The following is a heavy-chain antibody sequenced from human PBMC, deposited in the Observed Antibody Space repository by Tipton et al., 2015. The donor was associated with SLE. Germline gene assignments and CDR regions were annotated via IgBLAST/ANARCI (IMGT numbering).Heavy chain of an antibody. D-gene: IGHD7-27*01. Sequence: TLSLTCSVAGGSITSNGVHWAWIRQPPGKGLEWIGSIYYDETTYYNPSLRRRLTLSVDTSKDQFSLKLNSVTAADTAGYYCARYANWGQLHYFDYWGQGTLVTVSS. V-gene: IGHV4-39*07. CDR2: IYYDETT. J-gene: IGHJ4*02. CDR1: GGSITSNGVH. CDR3: ARYANWGQLHYFDY.